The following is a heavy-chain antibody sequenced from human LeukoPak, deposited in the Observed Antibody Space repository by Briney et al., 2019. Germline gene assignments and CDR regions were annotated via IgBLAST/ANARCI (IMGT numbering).Heavy chain of an antibody. D-gene: IGHD1-26*01. J-gene: IGHJ4*02. CDR1: GFTFDDYG. CDR2: SNWNGGST. Sequence: GGSLRLSCAASGFTFDDYGMSWIRQASGKGLEWVSGSNWNGGSTGYADSVKGRFTISRDHAKISLYVHMNTLRGDDTALYYCARTIGGATRYFIYWGQGTLVSVPS. V-gene: IGHV3-20*04. CDR3: ARTIGGATRYFIY.